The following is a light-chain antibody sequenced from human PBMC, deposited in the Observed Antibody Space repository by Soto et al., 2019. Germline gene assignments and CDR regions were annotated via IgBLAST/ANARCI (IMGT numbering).Light chain of an antibody. CDR2: KTS. CDR3: QQHNSYSWT. V-gene: IGKV1-5*03. CDR1: QSISNC. Sequence: DIQMTQSPSTLSASVGDRVTITCRASQSISNCLAWYQQKPGKAPKVLIYKTSILESGVPPRFSGSGSGTEFTLTISSLQPDDFATYYCQQHNSYSWTFGQGTKVEIK. J-gene: IGKJ1*01.